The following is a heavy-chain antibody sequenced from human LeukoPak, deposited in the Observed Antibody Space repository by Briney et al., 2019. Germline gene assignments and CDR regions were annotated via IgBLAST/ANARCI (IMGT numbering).Heavy chain of an antibody. Sequence: HPGGSLRLSCAASGFTFSSYWMSWVRQAPGKGLEWVANIKQDGSEKYYVDSVKGRFTISRDNAKNSLYLQMNSLRAEDTAVYYCARDRMNGIEPNWFDPWGQGTLVTVSS. J-gene: IGHJ5*02. D-gene: IGHD1-1*01. CDR2: IKQDGSEK. V-gene: IGHV3-7*01. CDR1: GFTFSSYW. CDR3: ARDRMNGIEPNWFDP.